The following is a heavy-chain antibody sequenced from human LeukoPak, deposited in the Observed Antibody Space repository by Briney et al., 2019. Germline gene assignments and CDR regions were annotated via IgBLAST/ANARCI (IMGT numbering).Heavy chain of an antibody. CDR1: GGSISSSSDY. D-gene: IGHD3-3*01. CDR2: IYYSGST. V-gene: IGHV4-39*01. J-gene: IGHJ5*02. CDR3: ARTYYDFWSGYYTGDWFDP. Sequence: SETLSLTCTVSGGSISSSSDYWGWIRQPPGKGLEWIGSIYYSGSTYYNPSLKSRVTISVDTSKNQFSLKLSSVTAADTAVYYCARTYYDFWSGYYTGDWFDPWGQGTLVTVSS.